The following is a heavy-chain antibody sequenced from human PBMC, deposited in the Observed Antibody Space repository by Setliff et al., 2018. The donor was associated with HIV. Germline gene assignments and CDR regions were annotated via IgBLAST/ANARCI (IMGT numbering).Heavy chain of an antibody. Sequence: PGGSLRLSCAASGFTFSSYSMNWVRQAPGKGLEWVTYISSSSSTIYYADSVKGRFTSSRDNSKNTLYLQMNSLRAEDTATHYCAKVGVYDSFGYANGLPDAFDNWGQGTMVTVSS. J-gene: IGHJ3*02. CDR3: AKVGVYDSFGYANGLPDAFDN. V-gene: IGHV3-48*01. CDR1: GFTFSSYS. CDR2: ISSSSSTI. D-gene: IGHD3-22*01.